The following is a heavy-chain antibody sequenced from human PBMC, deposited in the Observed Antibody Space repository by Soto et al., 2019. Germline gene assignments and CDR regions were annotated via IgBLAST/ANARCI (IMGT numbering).Heavy chain of an antibody. V-gene: IGHV1-18*01. J-gene: IGHJ4*02. CDR3: ARLGWNYFYFDY. Sequence: ASVKVACKASGFTFTSSAMQWVRQAPGQGLEWMGWISAYNGNTNYAQKLQGRVTMTTDTSTSTAYMELRSLRSDDTAVYYCARLGWNYFYFDYWGQGTLVTVSS. CDR1: GFTFTSSA. D-gene: IGHD1-7*01. CDR2: ISAYNGNT.